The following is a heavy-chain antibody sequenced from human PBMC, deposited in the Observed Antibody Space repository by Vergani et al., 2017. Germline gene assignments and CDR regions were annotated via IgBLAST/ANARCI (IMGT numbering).Heavy chain of an antibody. J-gene: IGHJ4*02. D-gene: IGHD3-16*01. V-gene: IGHV3-30*02. CDR2: IQFDGSNQ. CDR3: AKHFRGWGIDY. CDR1: GFTLSNYD. Sequence: QVQLVESGRGVVQRGGSLRLSCATSGFTLSNYDMQWIRQGPGKGLEFVAFIQFDGSNQYYADSVKGRFTLSRDLSKTTLYLQMNSLRTDDTATYYCAKHFRGWGIDYWGQGTQVIVSS.